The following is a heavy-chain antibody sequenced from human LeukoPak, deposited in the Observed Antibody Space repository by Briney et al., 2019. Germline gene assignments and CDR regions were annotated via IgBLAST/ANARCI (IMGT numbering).Heavy chain of an antibody. CDR1: GFTFSSYW. CDR2: INSDGSST. CDR3: ARLVDDYLDAFDI. D-gene: IGHD5-24*01. Sequence: QPGGSLRLSCAASGFTFSSYWMHWVRQAPGKGLVWVSRINSDGSSTSYADSVKGRFTISRDNAKNTLYLQTNSLRAGDTAVYYCARLVDDYLDAFDIWGQGTMVTVSS. J-gene: IGHJ3*02. V-gene: IGHV3-74*01.